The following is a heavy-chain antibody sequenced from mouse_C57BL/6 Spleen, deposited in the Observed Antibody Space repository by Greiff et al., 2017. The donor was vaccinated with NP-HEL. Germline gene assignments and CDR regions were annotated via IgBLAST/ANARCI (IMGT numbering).Heavy chain of an antibody. J-gene: IGHJ4*01. CDR1: GFTFSSYA. CDR3: ARDRGLRREAMDY. Sequence: EVQLVESGGGLVKPGGSLKLSCAASGFTFSSYALSWVRQTPEKRLEWVATISAGGSYTYYPHNVKGRFTIARDNAKNNLDRQMRHLKSEDTAMYYCARDRGLRREAMDYWGQGTSVTVSS. V-gene: IGHV5-4*01. D-gene: IGHD2-4*01. CDR2: ISAGGSYT.